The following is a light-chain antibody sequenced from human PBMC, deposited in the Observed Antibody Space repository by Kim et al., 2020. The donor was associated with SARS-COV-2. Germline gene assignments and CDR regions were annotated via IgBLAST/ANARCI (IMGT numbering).Light chain of an antibody. Sequence: QSALTQPASVSGSPGQSITISCTGTSSDVGGYNYVSWYQQHPGKAPKLMIYDVSNRPSGVSNRFSGSKSGNTASLTISGLQAEDGADYYCSSYTSSSTWVFGRGAKLTVL. CDR3: SSYTSSSTWV. CDR1: SSDVGGYNY. CDR2: DVS. V-gene: IGLV2-14*03. J-gene: IGLJ3*02.